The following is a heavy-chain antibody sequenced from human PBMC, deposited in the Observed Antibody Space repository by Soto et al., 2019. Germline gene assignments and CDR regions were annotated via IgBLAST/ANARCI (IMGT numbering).Heavy chain of an antibody. CDR2: ISGSGDST. J-gene: IGHJ4*02. CDR1: GFTFSSYA. V-gene: IGHV3-23*01. D-gene: IGHD4-17*01. CDR3: AKHYGDYLGFDY. Sequence: EVQLLESGGGLVQPGGSLRLSCAASGFTFSSYAMSWVRQAPGKGLEWVSTISGSGDSTYYADSVKGRFTISRANSKNTLYLQMNSLRAEDTAVYYCAKHYGDYLGFDYWGQGTLVTVSS.